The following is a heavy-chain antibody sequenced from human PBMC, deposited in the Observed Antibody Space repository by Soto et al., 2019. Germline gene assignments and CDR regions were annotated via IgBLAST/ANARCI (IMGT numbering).Heavy chain of an antibody. CDR3: ARVGERWQYFDWFYYFDS. J-gene: IGHJ4*02. V-gene: IGHV4-59*11. CDR2: VYYSGSS. CDR1: GCSICGRY. Sequence: SETMSLTCTVSGCSICGRYWGWIRQPPGKGLEWIGYVYYSGSSTSNPSLKSRVTMSADTSKNQLSLKVRSVTAADTAVYYCARVGERWQYFDWFYYFDSWGQGALVTVSS. D-gene: IGHD3-9*01.